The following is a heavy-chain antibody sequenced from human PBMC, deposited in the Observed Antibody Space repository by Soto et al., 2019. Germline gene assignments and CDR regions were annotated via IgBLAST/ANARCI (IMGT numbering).Heavy chain of an antibody. CDR1: VVSFSGYY. D-gene: IGHD3-22*01. CDR3: ARDLPKYYYDRSRYHIKIDAFDI. Sequence: SETLSLTCAFYVVSFSGYYWSCIRHPPGKGLEWIGEINHSGSTNYNPSLKSRVTISVDTSKNQFSLKLSSVTAADTAVYYCARDLPKYYYDRSRYHIKIDAFDIWGQGTMGTVSS. CDR2: INHSGST. J-gene: IGHJ3*02. V-gene: IGHV4-34*01.